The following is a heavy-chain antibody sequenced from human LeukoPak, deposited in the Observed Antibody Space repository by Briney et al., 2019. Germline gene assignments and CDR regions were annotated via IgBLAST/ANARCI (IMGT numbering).Heavy chain of an antibody. CDR3: AKDLEYSSSWYFDY. CDR2: ISGSGGST. V-gene: IGHV3-23*01. Sequence: SGGSLRLSCAASGFTFSSYAMSWVRQAPGKGLEWVSAISGSGGSTSYADSVKGRFTISRDNSKNTLYLQMNSLRAEDTAVYYCAKDLEYSSSWYFDYWGQGTLVTVSS. CDR1: GFTFSSYA. D-gene: IGHD6-13*01. J-gene: IGHJ4*02.